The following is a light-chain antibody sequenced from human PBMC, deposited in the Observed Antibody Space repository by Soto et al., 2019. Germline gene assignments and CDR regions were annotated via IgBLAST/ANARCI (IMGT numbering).Light chain of an antibody. CDR1: SSDVGGYNY. V-gene: IGLV2-11*01. Sequence: QSVLTQPRSVSGSPGQSVTISCTGTSSDVGGYNYVSWYQQHPGKAPKLMIYDVSKRPSGVPDRFSGSKSGNTASLTISGLQAEDEADYYCCSHAGSPYLFGTGTKVTVL. CDR3: CSHAGSPYL. CDR2: DVS. J-gene: IGLJ1*01.